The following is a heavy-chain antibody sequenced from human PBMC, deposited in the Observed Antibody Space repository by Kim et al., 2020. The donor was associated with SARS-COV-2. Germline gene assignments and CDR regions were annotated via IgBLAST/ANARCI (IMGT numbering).Heavy chain of an antibody. J-gene: IGHJ3*02. CDR1: GASITAYH. CDR3: TIWGRNEVTSIDAFDI. Sequence: SENLSLTCSVSGASITAYHWNWIRQPPGKGLEWIGFTHYAGGVFYSPSLKNRLTLSVYTSKNQFSLRLNSVTTADTAVYYFTIWGRNEVTSIDAFDIWCQVTMVSVSA. V-gene: IGHV4-59*01. D-gene: IGHD2-21*02. CDR2: THYAGGV.